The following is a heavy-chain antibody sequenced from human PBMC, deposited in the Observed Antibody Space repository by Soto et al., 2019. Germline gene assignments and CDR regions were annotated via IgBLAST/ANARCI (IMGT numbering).Heavy chain of an antibody. J-gene: IGHJ4*02. CDR2: ISYDGSNK. D-gene: IGHD3-22*01. CDR1: GFTFSSYG. Sequence: PGGSLRLSCAASGFTFSSYGMHWVRQAPGKGLEWVAVISYDGSNKYYADSVKGRFTISRDNSKNTLYLQMNSLRAEDTAVYYCARALSDSSGYYYDYWGQGTLVTVSS. CDR3: ARALSDSSGYYYDY. V-gene: IGHV3-30*19.